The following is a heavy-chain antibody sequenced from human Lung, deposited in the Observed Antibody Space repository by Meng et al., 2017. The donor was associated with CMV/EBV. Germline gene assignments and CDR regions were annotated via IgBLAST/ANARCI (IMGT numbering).Heavy chain of an antibody. V-gene: IGHV1-2*02. CDR1: GYTFTGYY. J-gene: IGHJ5*02. CDR2: INPNSGGT. D-gene: IGHD5-12*01. CDR3: ARDHEVGTPRVVGGFDP. Sequence: ASVKVSCKASGYTFTGYYMHWVRQAPGQGLEWMGWINPNSGGTNYAQKFQGRVTMTRDTSISTAYMELSRLRSDDTAVYYCARDHEVGTPRVVGGFDPWGQGTLVTVSS.